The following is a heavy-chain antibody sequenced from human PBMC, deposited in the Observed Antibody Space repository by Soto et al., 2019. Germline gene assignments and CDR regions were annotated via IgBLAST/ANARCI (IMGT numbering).Heavy chain of an antibody. D-gene: IGHD3-9*01. CDR1: GGYISGGGYY. Sequence: SETLCLRWTVPGGYISGGGYYWSWIRQHPGKGLEWIGYIYYSGSTYYHPSLKSRVTISVDTSKNQFSLKLSSVTAADTAVYYCARLSLVMGFDPWGQGTLVTVSS. CDR2: IYYSGST. J-gene: IGHJ5*02. CDR3: ARLSLVMGFDP. V-gene: IGHV4-31*02.